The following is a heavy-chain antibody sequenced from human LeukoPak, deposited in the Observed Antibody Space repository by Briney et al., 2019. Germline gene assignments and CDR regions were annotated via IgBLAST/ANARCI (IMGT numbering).Heavy chain of an antibody. CDR3: ARGPGITIFGVARGDWFDP. Sequence: SETLSLNCTVSGGSISSGSYYWSWIRQPAGKGLEWIGRIYTSGSTNYNPSLKSRVTISVDTSKNQFSLKLSSVTAADTAVYYCARGPGITIFGVARGDWFDPWGQGTLVTVSS. D-gene: IGHD3-3*01. CDR2: IYTSGST. CDR1: GGSISSGSYY. J-gene: IGHJ5*02. V-gene: IGHV4-61*02.